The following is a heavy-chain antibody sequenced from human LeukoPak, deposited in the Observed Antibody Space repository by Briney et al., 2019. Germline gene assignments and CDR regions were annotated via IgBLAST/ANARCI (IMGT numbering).Heavy chain of an antibody. CDR2: IYSGGST. D-gene: IGHD6-13*01. Sequence: GGSLRLSCAASGFTVSSNYMSWVRQAPGKGLEWVSVIYSGGSTYYADSVKGRFTISRDNSKNTLYLQMNSLRAEDTAVYYCAREEGQQLGYSYSDYWGQGTLVTVSS. V-gene: IGHV3-66*01. CDR1: GFTVSSNY. J-gene: IGHJ4*02. CDR3: AREEGQQLGYSYSDY.